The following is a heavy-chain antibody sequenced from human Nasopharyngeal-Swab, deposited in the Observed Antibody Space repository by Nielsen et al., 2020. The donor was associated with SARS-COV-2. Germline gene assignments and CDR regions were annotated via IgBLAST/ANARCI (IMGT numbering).Heavy chain of an antibody. D-gene: IGHD1-7*01. J-gene: IGHJ6*02. Sequence: ETLSLTCAASGFTFSSYDMHWVRQATGTGLEWVSAIGTAGDTYYPGSVKGRFTISRENAKNSLYLQLNSLRAGDTAVYYCAREGKTTRYGMDVWGQGTTVAVSS. CDR1: GFTFSSYD. CDR3: AREGKTTRYGMDV. CDR2: IGTAGDT. V-gene: IGHV3-13*04.